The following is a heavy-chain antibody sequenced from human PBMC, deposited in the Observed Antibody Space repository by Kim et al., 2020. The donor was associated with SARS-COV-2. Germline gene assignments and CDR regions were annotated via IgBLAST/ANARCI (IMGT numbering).Heavy chain of an antibody. J-gene: IGHJ4*02. V-gene: IGHV1-8*01. CDR3: ARGMIVAHPPTPFDY. D-gene: IGHD3-22*01. Sequence: KFQGRVTMTRNTSRNTAYMELSSLRSEDTAVYYCARGMIVAHPPTPFDYWGQGTLVTVSS.